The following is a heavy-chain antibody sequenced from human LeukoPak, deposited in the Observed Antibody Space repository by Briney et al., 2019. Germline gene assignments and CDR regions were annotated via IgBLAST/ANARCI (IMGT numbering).Heavy chain of an antibody. CDR3: AREQAAFRNWFGS. CDR2: ISGRSADI. V-gene: IGHV3-21*06. D-gene: IGHD6-13*01. CDR1: GFTFSSYA. Sequence: GGSLRLSCAASGFTFSSYAMNWVRQAPGKGLEWVSSISGRSADIYYADSVKGRFTISRDNAKNSVFLQMNNLRVEDTAIYYCAREQAAFRNWFGSWGQGTLVTVSS. J-gene: IGHJ5*01.